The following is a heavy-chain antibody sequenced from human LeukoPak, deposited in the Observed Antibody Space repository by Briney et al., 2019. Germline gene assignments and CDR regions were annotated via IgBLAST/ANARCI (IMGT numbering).Heavy chain of an antibody. V-gene: IGHV3-21*01. Sequence: PGGSLRLSCAASGFTFSSYSMNWVRQAPGKGLEWVSSISSSSGYIYYADSVKGRFTISRDNAKNSLYLQMNSQRAEDTAVYYCARDRGTVVTPVGYWGQGTLVTVSS. CDR2: ISSSSGYI. J-gene: IGHJ4*02. CDR1: GFTFSSYS. CDR3: ARDRGTVVTPVGY. D-gene: IGHD4-23*01.